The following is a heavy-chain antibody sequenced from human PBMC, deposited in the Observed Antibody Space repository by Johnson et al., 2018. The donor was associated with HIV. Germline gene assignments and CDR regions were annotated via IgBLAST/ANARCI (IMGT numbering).Heavy chain of an antibody. CDR3: ARDLPGPPSLYAFDI. V-gene: IGHV3-66*01. J-gene: IGHJ3*02. CDR1: GFTFNTYG. Sequence: VQLVESGGGVVQPGGSLRLSCAASGFTFNTYGMDWVRQAPGKGLEWVSVIYSGGSTYYADSVKGRFTISRDNSKNTMYLQMNSLRAEDTAVYYCARDLPGPPSLYAFDIWGQGTMVTVSS. CDR2: IYSGGST.